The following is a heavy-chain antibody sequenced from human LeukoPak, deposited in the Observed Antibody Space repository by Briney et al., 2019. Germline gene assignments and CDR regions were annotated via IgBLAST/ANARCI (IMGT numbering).Heavy chain of an antibody. Sequence: VASVKVSCKVSGYTLTELSIHWVRQAPGKGLEWMGGFDPEDAQTVYAQKFQGRVTMTEDTSTDTAYVELSSLRSEDTAIYYCATTGLRITFGGVIVIWGQGTLVTVSS. CDR1: GYTLTELS. CDR2: FDPEDAQT. V-gene: IGHV1-24*01. D-gene: IGHD3-16*02. J-gene: IGHJ4*02. CDR3: ATTGLRITFGGVIVI.